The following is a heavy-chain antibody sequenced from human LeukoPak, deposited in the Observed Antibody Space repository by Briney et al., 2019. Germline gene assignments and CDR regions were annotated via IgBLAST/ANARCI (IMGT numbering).Heavy chain of an antibody. J-gene: IGHJ5*02. V-gene: IGHV4-59*12. CDR2: MYYSGST. Sequence: PSETLSLTCAMSGGSISNYYWSWIRQPPAKGLEWIGDMYYSGSTNYNPSLKSRVTKSVDTYNNQFSLKLSSVNAADTAVYYCARDRARYSYDPWRQGTLVTVSS. CDR3: ARDRARYSYDP. D-gene: IGHD5-18*01. CDR1: GGSISNYY.